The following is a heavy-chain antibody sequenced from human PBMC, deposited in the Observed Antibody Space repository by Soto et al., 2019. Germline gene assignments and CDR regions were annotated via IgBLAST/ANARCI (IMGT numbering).Heavy chain of an antibody. CDR3: ASRDPGTSVDY. D-gene: IGHD1-7*01. J-gene: IGHJ4*02. Sequence: SETLSLTCAVSGGSFTSNNWWTWVRQPPGQGLEWIGEIYRTGSTNYNPSLKSRVTISLDKSGNQFSLKVTSLTAADTAVYYCASRDPGTSVDYWGQGTLVTVSS. CDR1: GGSFTSNNW. V-gene: IGHV4-4*02. CDR2: IYRTGST.